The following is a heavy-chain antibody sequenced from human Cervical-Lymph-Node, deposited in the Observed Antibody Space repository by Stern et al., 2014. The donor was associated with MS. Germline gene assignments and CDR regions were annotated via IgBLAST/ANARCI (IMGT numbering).Heavy chain of an antibody. CDR1: GASISTVGYY. V-gene: IGHV4-31*03. CDR2: ISYIGST. D-gene: IGHD3-16*01. CDR3: ARSDRLWGSFDY. Sequence: QVQLVESGPGLVKPSQTLSLTCTVSGASISTVGYYWSWIRQHPGKGLELIAYISYIGSTYFNPSLKSRVSISADTSKNQFSLNLTSVTAADTALYYCARSDRLWGSFDYWGQGTLVAVSS. J-gene: IGHJ4*02.